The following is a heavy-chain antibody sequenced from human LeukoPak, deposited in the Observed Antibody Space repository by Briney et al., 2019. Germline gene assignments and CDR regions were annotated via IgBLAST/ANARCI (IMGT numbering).Heavy chain of an antibody. D-gene: IGHD2-15*01. Sequence: PGGSLRLSCAASGFTFSSYSMNWVRQAPGEGLEWVSRINSDGSSTSYADSVKGRFTISRDNAKNTLYLQMNSLRAEDTAVYYCARDLGRYCSGGSCYYLGYMDVWGKGTTVTVSS. CDR1: GFTFSSYS. V-gene: IGHV3-74*01. CDR3: ARDLGRYCSGGSCYYLGYMDV. CDR2: INSDGSST. J-gene: IGHJ6*03.